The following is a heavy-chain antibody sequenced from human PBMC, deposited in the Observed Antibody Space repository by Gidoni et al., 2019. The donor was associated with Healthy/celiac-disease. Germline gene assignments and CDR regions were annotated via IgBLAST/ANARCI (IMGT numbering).Heavy chain of an antibody. J-gene: IGHJ4*02. CDR3: AHSKWLPTFDY. V-gene: IGHV2-5*02. Sequence: QITLKESGPTLVKPTQTLTLTCTFSGFSLSTSGVGVGWIRQPPGKALEWLALIYWDDDKRYSPSLKSRLTITKDTSKNQVVLTMTNMDPVDTATYYCAHSKWLPTFDYWGQGTLGHRLL. CDR2: IYWDDDK. CDR1: GFSLSTSGVG. D-gene: IGHD6-19*01.